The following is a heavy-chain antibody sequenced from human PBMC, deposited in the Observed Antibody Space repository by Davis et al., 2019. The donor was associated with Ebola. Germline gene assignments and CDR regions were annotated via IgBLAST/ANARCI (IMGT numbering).Heavy chain of an antibody. CDR2: ISGSGAST. J-gene: IGHJ4*02. Sequence: GESLKISCVASGFTFSSYWMHWVRQAPGKGLEWVSAISGSGASTQYADSVKGRFTISRDNSKNTLYLQMNSLRPEDTAVYYCARDSDDYSFDYWGQGTLVTVSS. CDR3: ARDSDDYSFDY. D-gene: IGHD4-11*01. V-gene: IGHV3-23*01. CDR1: GFTFSSYW.